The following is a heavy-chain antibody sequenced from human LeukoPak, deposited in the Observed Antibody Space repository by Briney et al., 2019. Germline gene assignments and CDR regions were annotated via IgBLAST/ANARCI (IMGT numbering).Heavy chain of an antibody. J-gene: IGHJ4*02. CDR1: GFTLCSYW. V-gene: IGHV3-74*01. D-gene: IGHD3-22*01. Sequence: GGSLTHSRAPSGFTLCSYWMHCVPPAPGEGLVWVSQPNSDGSSTSYADSVKGRFTISRDNAKNTLYLQMNSLRAEDTAVYYCARDLSSDYYDSSGYLNYWGQGTLVTVSS. CDR3: ARDLSSDYYDSSGYLNY. CDR2: PNSDGSST.